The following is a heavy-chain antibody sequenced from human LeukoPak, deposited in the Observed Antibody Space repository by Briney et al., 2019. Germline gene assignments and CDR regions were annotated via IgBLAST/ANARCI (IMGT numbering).Heavy chain of an antibody. Sequence: SVKVSCKASGGTFSSYSISWVRQAPGQGLEWVGGITPIFGTANSEQKFQGRVTITTDESTSTAYMELSSLRSEDTAVYYCARERCSSTSCYTSVYWGQGTLVTAAS. CDR1: GGTFSSYS. CDR3: ARERCSSTSCYTSVY. CDR2: ITPIFGTA. J-gene: IGHJ4*02. D-gene: IGHD2-2*02. V-gene: IGHV1-69*05.